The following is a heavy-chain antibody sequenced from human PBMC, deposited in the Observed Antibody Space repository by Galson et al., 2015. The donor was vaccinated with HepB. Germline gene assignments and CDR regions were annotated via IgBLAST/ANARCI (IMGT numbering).Heavy chain of an antibody. CDR3: FRDDGDNAFDI. CDR1: GFTFSSYA. J-gene: IGHJ3*02. Sequence: SLRLSCAASGFTFSSYAMHWVRQAPGKGLEWVAVISYDGSNKYYADSVKGRFTISRDNSKSTLNLQMNGLRAEDTAVYYCFRDDGDNAFDIWGQGAMATVSS. V-gene: IGHV3-30-3*01. D-gene: IGHD3-10*01. CDR2: ISYDGSNK.